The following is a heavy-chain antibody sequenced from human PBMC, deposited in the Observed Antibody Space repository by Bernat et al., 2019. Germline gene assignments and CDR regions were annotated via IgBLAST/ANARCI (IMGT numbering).Heavy chain of an antibody. CDR3: TTAYDILTGYYHY. J-gene: IGHJ4*02. Sequence: VQLVESGGGVVQPGGSLRLSCAASGFTFSSYGMHWVRQAPGKGLEWVGRIKSKTDGGTTDYAAPVRGRFTISRDDSKNTLYLQMNSLRTEDTAVYYCTTAYDILTGYYHYWGQGTLVTVSS. CDR1: GFTFSSYG. D-gene: IGHD3-9*01. CDR2: IKSKTDGGTT. V-gene: IGHV3-15*01.